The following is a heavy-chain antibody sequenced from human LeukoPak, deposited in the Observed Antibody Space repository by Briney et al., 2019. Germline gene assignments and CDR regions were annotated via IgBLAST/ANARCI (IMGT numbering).Heavy chain of an antibody. V-gene: IGHV3-74*01. Sequence: GGSLRLSCAASGFTFSDYWIHWVRQAPGKGLVWVSRINTDGSITNYADSVKGRFSISRDNAKNTLYLQMSSLRAEDTAVYYCARDRGPRTGFMVREAYDYWGQGTWSPSPQ. CDR1: GFTFSDYW. CDR2: INTDGSIT. D-gene: IGHD3-10*01. J-gene: IGHJ4*02. CDR3: ARDRGPRTGFMVREAYDY.